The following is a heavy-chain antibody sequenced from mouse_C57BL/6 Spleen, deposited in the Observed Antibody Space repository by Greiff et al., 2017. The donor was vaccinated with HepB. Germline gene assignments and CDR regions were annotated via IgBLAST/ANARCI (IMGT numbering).Heavy chain of an antibody. CDR1: GFTFSSYA. CDR2: ISDGGSYT. D-gene: IGHD3-2*02. J-gene: IGHJ2*01. V-gene: IGHV5-4*01. Sequence: DVHLVESGGGLVKPGGSLKLSCAASGFTFSSYAMSWVRQTPEKRLEWVATISDGGSYTYYPDNVKGRFTISRDNAKNNLYLQMSHLKSEDTAMYYCARGGSSGYLDYWGQGTTLTVSS. CDR3: ARGGSSGYLDY.